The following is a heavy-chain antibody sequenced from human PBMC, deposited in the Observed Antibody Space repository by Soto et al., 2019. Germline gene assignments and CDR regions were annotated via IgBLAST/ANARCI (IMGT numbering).Heavy chain of an antibody. D-gene: IGHD3-22*01. Sequence: QVQLVESGGGLVKPGGSLRLSCAASGFTFSDYYMSWIRQAPGKGLEWVSYISSSSSYTNYADSVKGRFTISRDNAKNSLYLQMNSLRAEDTAVYYCARDMGRDYDSSGEFDYWGQGTLVTVSS. J-gene: IGHJ4*02. CDR3: ARDMGRDYDSSGEFDY. CDR2: ISSSSSYT. V-gene: IGHV3-11*05. CDR1: GFTFSDYY.